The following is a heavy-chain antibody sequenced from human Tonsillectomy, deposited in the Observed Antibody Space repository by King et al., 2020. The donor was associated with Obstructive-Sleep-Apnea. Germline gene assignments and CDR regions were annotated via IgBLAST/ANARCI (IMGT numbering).Heavy chain of an antibody. Sequence: QLQESGPGLVKPSETLSLTCIVSGGSVTSNYWSWIRQPPGKGLEWMWYAFYSDFTSYNPSLKSRVTISLDTSKNPFSLKLWSVTAADPAIYFCVSSAIYYSASQWGPGTLVTVSS. D-gene: IGHD3-10*01. CDR3: VSSAIYYSASQ. CDR2: AFYSDFT. V-gene: IGHV4-59*02. CDR1: GGSVTSNY. J-gene: IGHJ4*02.